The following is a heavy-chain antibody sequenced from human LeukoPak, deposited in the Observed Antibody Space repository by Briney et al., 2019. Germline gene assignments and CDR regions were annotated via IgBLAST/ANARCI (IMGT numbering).Heavy chain of an antibody. V-gene: IGHV3-21*01. J-gene: IGHJ6*03. CDR3: ARAMAGRWDYYYYMDV. D-gene: IGHD4-23*01. CDR1: GFTFSSYS. CDR2: ISSSSSYI. Sequence: KPGGSLRLSCAASGFTFSSYSMNWVRQAPGKGLEWVSSISSSSSYIYYADSVKGRFTISRDNAKNSLYLQMNSLRAEDTAVYYCARAMAGRWDYYYYMDVWGKGTTVTVPS.